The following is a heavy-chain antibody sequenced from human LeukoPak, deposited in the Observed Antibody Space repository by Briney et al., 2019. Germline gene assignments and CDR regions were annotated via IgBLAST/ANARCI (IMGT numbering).Heavy chain of an antibody. V-gene: IGHV1-18*01. CDR1: GYTFTSYD. D-gene: IGHD3-3*02. CDR2: ISAYNGNT. Sequence: ASVKVSCKASGYTFTSYDISWVRQAPGQGLEWMGWISAYNGNTNYAQKLQGRVTMTTDTSTSTAYMELRSLRSDDTAVYYCARAISIPNWFDPWGQGTLVTVSS. J-gene: IGHJ5*02. CDR3: ARAISIPNWFDP.